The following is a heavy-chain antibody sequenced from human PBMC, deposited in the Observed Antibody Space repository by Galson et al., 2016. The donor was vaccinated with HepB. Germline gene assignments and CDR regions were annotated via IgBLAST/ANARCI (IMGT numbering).Heavy chain of an antibody. V-gene: IGHV3-9*01. D-gene: IGHD3-9*01. CDR2: INWNSNTI. CDR3: AKGNGFVASAGFFDS. J-gene: IGHJ5*01. CDR1: GLTFDDYA. Sequence: SLRLSCAVSGLTFDDYAMFWVRQPPGKGLEWVSGINWNSNTIIYADSVRGRFTVSRDNAKNSLYLEMKSLRADDTALYYCAKGNGFVASAGFFDSWGQGTLVSVSS.